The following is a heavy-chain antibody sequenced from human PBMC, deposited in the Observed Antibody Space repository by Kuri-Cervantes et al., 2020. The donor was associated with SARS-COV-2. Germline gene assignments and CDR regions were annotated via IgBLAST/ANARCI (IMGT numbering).Heavy chain of an antibody. CDR1: GGSISSYY. J-gene: IGHJ5*02. D-gene: IGHD2-15*01. V-gene: IGHV4-59*05. CDR3: ARGNIVVVVAATLVPYRWFDP. CDR2: IYYSGST. Sequence: SETLSLTCTVSGGSISSYYWSWIRQPPGKGLEWIGSIYYSGSTYYNPSLKSRVTISVDTSKNQFSLKLSSVTAADTAVYYCARGNIVVVVAATLVPYRWFDPWGQGTLVTVSS.